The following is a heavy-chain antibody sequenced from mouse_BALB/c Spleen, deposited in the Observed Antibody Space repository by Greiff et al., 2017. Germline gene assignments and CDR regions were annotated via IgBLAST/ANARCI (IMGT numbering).Heavy chain of an antibody. V-gene: IGHV3-2*02. CDR1: GYSITSDYA. CDR3: ARGDRYFDY. D-gene: IGHD2-14*01. Sequence: VQLKESGPGLVKPSQSLSLTCTVTGYSITSDYAWNWIRQFPGNKLEWMGYISYSGSTSYNPSLKSRISITRDTSKNQFFLQLNSVTTEDTATYYCARGDRYFDYWGQGTTLTVSS. CDR2: ISYSGST. J-gene: IGHJ2*01.